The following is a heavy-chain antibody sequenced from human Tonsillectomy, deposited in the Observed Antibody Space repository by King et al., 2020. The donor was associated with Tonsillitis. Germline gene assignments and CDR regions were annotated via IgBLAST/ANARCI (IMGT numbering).Heavy chain of an antibody. V-gene: IGHV7-4-1*02. CDR1: GYTFTSYA. CDR3: ARQPVLWFGDVSDHWYFDL. Sequence: VQLVHSESELKKPGASVKVSCKASGYTFTSYAINWVRQAPGQGLEWMGWINSNTGNPTYAQGFTGRFVFSLDTSVSTAYLQISSLKAEDTAVYYCARQPVLWFGDVSDHWYFDLWGRGTLVTVSS. CDR2: INSNTGNP. D-gene: IGHD3-10*01. J-gene: IGHJ2*01.